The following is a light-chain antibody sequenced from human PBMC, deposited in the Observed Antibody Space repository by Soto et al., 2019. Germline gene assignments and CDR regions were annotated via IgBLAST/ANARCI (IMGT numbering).Light chain of an antibody. CDR3: QVWDSSSDHVV. V-gene: IGLV3-21*02. J-gene: IGLJ2*01. CDR2: DDS. Sequence: SYELTQPPSVSVAPGQTARITCGGNNIGSKSVHWYQQKPGQAPVVVVYDDSDRPSGIPERFSGSNSGNTATLTISRDEAGDEADYYCQVWDSSSDHVVFGGGTKVTVL. CDR1: NIGSKS.